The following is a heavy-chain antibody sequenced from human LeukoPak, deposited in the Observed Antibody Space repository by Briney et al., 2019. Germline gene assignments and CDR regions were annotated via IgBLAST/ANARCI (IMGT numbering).Heavy chain of an antibody. Sequence: SETLSLTCTVSGGSISSSSYYWGWIRQPPGKGLEWIGSIYYSGSTYYNPSLKSRVTISVDTSKNQFSLKLSSVTAADTAVYYCARDLDMITFGGVIGWGQGTLVTVSS. CDR2: IYYSGST. J-gene: IGHJ4*02. CDR3: ARDLDMITFGGVIG. V-gene: IGHV4-39*07. D-gene: IGHD3-16*01. CDR1: GGSISSSSYY.